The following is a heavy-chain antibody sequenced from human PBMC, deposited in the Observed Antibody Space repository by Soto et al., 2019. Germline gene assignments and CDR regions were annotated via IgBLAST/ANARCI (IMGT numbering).Heavy chain of an antibody. D-gene: IGHD3-10*01. V-gene: IGHV3-21*01. CDR1: GFTFSSYS. Sequence: PGGSLRLSCAASGFTFSSYSMNWVRQAPGKGLEWVSSISSSSSYIYYADSVKGRFTISRDNAKNSLYLQMNSLRAEDTAVYYCARILTMARHFAFDIWGQGTMVTVSS. CDR3: ARILTMARHFAFDI. CDR2: ISSSSSYI. J-gene: IGHJ3*02.